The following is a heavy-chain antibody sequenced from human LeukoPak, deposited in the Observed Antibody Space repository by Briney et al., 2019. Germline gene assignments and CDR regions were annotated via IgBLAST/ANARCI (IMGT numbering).Heavy chain of an antibody. CDR1: GGSISSRTYY. V-gene: IGHV4-39*01. CDR2: IYYSGST. D-gene: IGHD2-21*01. Sequence: SETLSPTCTVSGGSISSRTYYWGWVRQPPGKGLEWIGSIYYSGSTYYNPSLKSRVTISVDTSKNQFSLKLSSVTAADTAVYYCARLYCGGDCYFNPYFDYWGQGTLVTVSS. CDR3: ARLYCGGDCYFNPYFDY. J-gene: IGHJ4*02.